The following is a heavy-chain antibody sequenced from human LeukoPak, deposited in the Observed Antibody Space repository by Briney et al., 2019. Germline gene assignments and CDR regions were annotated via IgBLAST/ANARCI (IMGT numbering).Heavy chain of an antibody. V-gene: IGHV3-48*01. CDR2: ISSSSSTI. CDR1: GFTFSSYS. D-gene: IGHD1-7*01. Sequence: GGSLRLSCAASGFTFSSYSMNWVRQAPGKGLEWVSYISSSSSTIYYADSAKGRFTISRDTSKNTLYLQMNSLRAEDTAVYFCARVVTGTTYLRLYYFDSWGQGTLVTVSS. J-gene: IGHJ4*02. CDR3: ARVVTGTTYLRLYYFDS.